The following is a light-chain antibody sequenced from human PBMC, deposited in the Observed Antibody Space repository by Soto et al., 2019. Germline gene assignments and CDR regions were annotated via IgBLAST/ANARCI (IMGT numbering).Light chain of an antibody. CDR2: GAS. CDR1: QSVSSD. V-gene: IGKV3-15*01. CDR3: QEYNDWPPIT. J-gene: IGKJ3*01. Sequence: EVVMTQSPATLSLSPGERATLSCRASQSVSSDLAWYQQKPGQAPRLLIYGASTRATDIPARFSGGGSGTEFTLTIGNLQSEDFRIYYCQEYNDWPPITFGPGTKVDIK.